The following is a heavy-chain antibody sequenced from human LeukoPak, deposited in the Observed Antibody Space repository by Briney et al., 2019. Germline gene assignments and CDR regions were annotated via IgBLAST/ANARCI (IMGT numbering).Heavy chain of an antibody. J-gene: IGHJ4*02. CDR1: GFSFSNYA. CDR3: AKGYRGNYDY. V-gene: IGHV3-23*01. D-gene: IGHD1-26*01. Sequence: GSLRLSCAASGFSFSNYAMTWVRQAPGKGLEWVSAITDRGGDTYYADSVKGRFTISRDNSKNMLYLQMNSLRVEDTAVYYCAKGYRGNYDYWGQGTLVTVSS. CDR2: ITDRGGDT.